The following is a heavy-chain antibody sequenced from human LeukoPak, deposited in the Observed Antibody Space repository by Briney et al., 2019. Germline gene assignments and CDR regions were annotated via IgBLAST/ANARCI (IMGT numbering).Heavy chain of an antibody. D-gene: IGHD3-10*01. Sequence: GGSLRLSCAASGFTFSDYYMSWIRQAPGKGLGWVSYVSGSGTSIHYADSVKGRFSISRDNAKNSLFLQVNSLRAEDTAVYYCARDRGVAVSDFWGQGTLVSVSS. J-gene: IGHJ4*02. CDR1: GFTFSDYY. CDR2: VSGSGTSI. V-gene: IGHV3-11*01. CDR3: ARDRGVAVSDF.